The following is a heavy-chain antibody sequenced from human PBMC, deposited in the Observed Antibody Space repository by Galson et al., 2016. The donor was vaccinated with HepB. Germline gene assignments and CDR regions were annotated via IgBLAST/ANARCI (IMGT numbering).Heavy chain of an antibody. CDR2: IRSSANAHAT. CDR1: GSTFSDYA. CDR3: TRVYTSSFDS. D-gene: IGHD6-6*01. Sequence: SLRLSCADSGSTFSDYAIHWVRQASGKGLEWVGRIRSSANAHATAYAASLEGRFTVSRHDSNNTAYLHMNSLSAEDTAIYYCTRVYTSSFDSWGQGTLVTVSS. V-gene: IGHV3-73*01. J-gene: IGHJ4*02.